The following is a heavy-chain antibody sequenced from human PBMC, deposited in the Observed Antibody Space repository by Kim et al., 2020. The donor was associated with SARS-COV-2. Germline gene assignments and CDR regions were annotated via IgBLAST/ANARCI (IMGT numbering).Heavy chain of an antibody. J-gene: IGHJ4*02. CDR2: ISYDGSNK. V-gene: IGHV3-30*04. CDR1: GFTFSSYA. Sequence: GGSLRLSCAASGFTFSSYAMHWVRQAPGKGLEWVAVISYDGSNKYYADSVKGRFTISRDNSKNTLYLQMNSLRAADTAVYYCARGGLDGYYGSGSFPGYGYWGRGTLVTVSS. CDR3: ARGGLDGYYGSGSFPGYGY. D-gene: IGHD3-10*01.